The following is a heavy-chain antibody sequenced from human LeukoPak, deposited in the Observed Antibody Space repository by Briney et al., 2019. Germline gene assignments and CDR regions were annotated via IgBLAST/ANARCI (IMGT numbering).Heavy chain of an antibody. CDR2: IKQDGSEK. CDR1: GFTFSSYW. Sequence: GGSLRLSCAASGFTFSSYWMSWVRQAPGKGLEWVANIKQDGSEKYYVDSVKGRFTISRDNAKNSLYVQMNSLRAEDTAVYYCARESSGWYFDYWGQGTLVTVSS. D-gene: IGHD6-19*01. CDR3: ARESSGWYFDY. J-gene: IGHJ4*02. V-gene: IGHV3-7*01.